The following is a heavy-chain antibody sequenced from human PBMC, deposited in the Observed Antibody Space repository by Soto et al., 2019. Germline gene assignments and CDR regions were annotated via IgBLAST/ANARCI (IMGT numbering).Heavy chain of an antibody. V-gene: IGHV1-8*01. CDR2: MNPNSGNT. J-gene: IGHJ5*02. D-gene: IGHD3-3*01. CDR3: ARGRGPFAIFGVVIKRVGWFDP. Sequence: ASVEVSCKASGYTFTSYDINWVRQATGQGLEWMGWMNPNSGNTGYAQKFQGRVTMTRNTSISTAYMELSSLRSEDTAVYYCARGRGPFAIFGVVIKRVGWFDPWGQGTLVTVSS. CDR1: GYTFTSYD.